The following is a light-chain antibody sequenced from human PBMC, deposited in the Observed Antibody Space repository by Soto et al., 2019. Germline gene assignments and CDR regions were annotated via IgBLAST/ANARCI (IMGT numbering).Light chain of an antibody. CDR1: SSNIGSNT. CDR3: AAWDDSLNGVV. CDR2: TNN. J-gene: IGLJ2*01. V-gene: IGLV1-44*01. Sequence: QSVLTQSPSASGTPGQRVTISCSGSSSNIGSNTVVWYQQLPGTAPKLLMYTNNKRPSGVPDRFSGSKSGTSASLAISGLQSEDEADYYCAAWDDSLNGVVFGGGTKVTVL.